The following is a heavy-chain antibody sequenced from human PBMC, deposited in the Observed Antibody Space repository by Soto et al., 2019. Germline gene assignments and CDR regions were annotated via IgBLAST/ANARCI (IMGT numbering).Heavy chain of an antibody. J-gene: IGHJ5*02. CDR3: ARDAGRGYSGSWLDQ. D-gene: IGHD5-12*01. CDR2: IRSKAYGGTT. Sequence: GGSLRLSCPAFGDYAMSWFRQAPGKGLEWVGFIRSKAYGGTTEYAASVKGRFIVSTDDSKSIAYLQMNSLKSEDTAVYYCARDAGRGYSGSWLDQWGQGTLVTVSS. V-gene: IGHV3-49*03. CDR1: FGDYA.